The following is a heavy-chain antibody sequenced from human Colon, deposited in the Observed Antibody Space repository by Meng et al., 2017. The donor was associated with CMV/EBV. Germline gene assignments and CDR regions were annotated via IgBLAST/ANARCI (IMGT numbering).Heavy chain of an antibody. D-gene: IGHD3-16*01. V-gene: IGHV3-11*05. CDR2: ISPTGSDT. J-gene: IGHJ5*02. CDR3: VKGHTMINP. CDR1: GFIFSDYY. Sequence: QVQLVQSVGGLVVPGGSLRLSCAASGFIFSDYYMTWIREAPGKGLEWVSYISPTGSDTNYADSVRGRFTISRDNAKNSLFLQMSSLTAEDTAVYYCVKGHTMINPWGQGTLVTVSS.